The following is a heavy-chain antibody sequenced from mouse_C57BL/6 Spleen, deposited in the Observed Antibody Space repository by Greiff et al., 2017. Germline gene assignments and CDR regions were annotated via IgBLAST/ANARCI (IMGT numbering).Heavy chain of an antibody. CDR1: GYTFTSYG. CDR3: ARYYYVSSFDYYAMDY. Sequence: QVQLQQSGAELARPGASVKLSCKASGYTFTSYGISWVKQRTGQGLEWIEEIYPRSGNTYYNETFKGKATLTADKSSSTAYMVLRSLTSADSAVYFCARYYYVSSFDYYAMDYWGQGTSVTVSS. V-gene: IGHV1-81*01. CDR2: IYPRSGNT. D-gene: IGHD1-1*01. J-gene: IGHJ4*01.